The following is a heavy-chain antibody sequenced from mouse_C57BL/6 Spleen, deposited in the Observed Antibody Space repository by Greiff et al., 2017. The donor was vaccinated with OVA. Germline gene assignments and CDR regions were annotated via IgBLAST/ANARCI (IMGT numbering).Heavy chain of an antibody. D-gene: IGHD1-1*01. Sequence: EVQLQEPGGGLVQPGGSLKLSCAASGFTFSDYGMAWVRQAPRKGPEWVAFISNLAYSIYYADTVTGRFTISRENAKNTLYLEMSSLRSEDTAMYYCARHTGYCRSYGAMDYWGQGTSVTVSS. V-gene: IGHV5-15*01. CDR3: ARHTGYCRSYGAMDY. J-gene: IGHJ4*01. CDR2: ISNLAYSI. CDR1: GFTFSDYG.